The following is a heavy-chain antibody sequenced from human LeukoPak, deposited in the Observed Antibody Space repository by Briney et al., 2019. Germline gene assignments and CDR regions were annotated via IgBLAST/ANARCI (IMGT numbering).Heavy chain of an antibody. CDR1: GFTFSSYS. V-gene: IGHV3-48*02. CDR2: ISSSSSTI. CDR3: ARDTLGATMIVVVTRPDAFDI. Sequence: GGSLRLSCAASGFTFSSYSMNWVRQAPGKGLEWVSYISSSSSTIYYADSVKGRFTISRDNAKNSLYLQMNSLRDEGTAVYYCARDTLGATMIVVVTRPDAFDIWGQGTMVTVSS. J-gene: IGHJ3*02. D-gene: IGHD3-22*01.